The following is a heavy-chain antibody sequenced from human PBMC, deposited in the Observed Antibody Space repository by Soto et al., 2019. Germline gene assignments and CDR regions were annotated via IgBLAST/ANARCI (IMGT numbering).Heavy chain of an antibody. CDR3: ARQIYDSDTGPNFQYYFDS. CDR1: GDSSVDHG. V-gene: IGHV5-10-1*01. D-gene: IGHD3-22*01. Sequence: ELQQIWRKGAGDSSVDHGITWVLKKTGKGLEWMGRIDPSDSQTYYSPSFRGHVTISATKSITTVFLQWSSLRASDTAMYYCARQIYDSDTGPNFQYYFDSWGQGSPVTVSS. CDR2: IDPSDSQT. J-gene: IGHJ4*02.